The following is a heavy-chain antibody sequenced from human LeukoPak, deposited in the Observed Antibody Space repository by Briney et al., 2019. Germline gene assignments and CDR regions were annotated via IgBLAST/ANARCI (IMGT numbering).Heavy chain of an antibody. J-gene: IGHJ4*02. CDR3: ARVTSSSWFEGYFDY. V-gene: IGHV4-38-2*01. CDR1: GFTFSSYS. D-gene: IGHD6-13*01. Sequence: GSLRLSCAASGFTFSSYSMNWVRQAPGKGLEWIGNIYHGGSTYYNPSLKSRVTMSGDTSKNQFSLNLSSVTAADTAVYYCARVTSSSWFEGYFDYWGQGTLVTVSS. CDR2: IYHGGST.